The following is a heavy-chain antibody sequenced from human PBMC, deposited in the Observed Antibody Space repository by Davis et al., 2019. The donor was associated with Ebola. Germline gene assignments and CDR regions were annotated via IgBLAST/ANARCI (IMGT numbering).Heavy chain of an antibody. V-gene: IGHV1-69*13. CDR1: GGSFSSHP. Sequence: SVKVSCKTSGGSFSSHPISWVRQAPRQGLEWMGGIIPIFDTPHYAQKFQGRITITSDASTSTAYMELSSLRSEDTATYSCARDFDGGNYYFDYWGTGTPVTVSS. CDR2: IIPIFDTP. CDR3: ARDFDGGNYYFDY. J-gene: IGHJ4*02. D-gene: IGHD3-9*01.